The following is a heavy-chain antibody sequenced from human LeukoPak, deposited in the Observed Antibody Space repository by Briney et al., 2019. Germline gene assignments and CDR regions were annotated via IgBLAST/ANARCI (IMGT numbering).Heavy chain of an antibody. J-gene: IGHJ4*02. Sequence: DPGGSLRLSCAASGFTFSSYGMHWVRQAPGKGLEWVSYISSSGSTIYYADSVKGRFTISRDNAKNSLYLQMNSLRAEDTAVYYCAPAAGISFDYWGQGTLVTVSS. CDR1: GFTFSSYG. V-gene: IGHV3-48*04. D-gene: IGHD6-13*01. CDR2: ISSSGSTI. CDR3: APAAGISFDY.